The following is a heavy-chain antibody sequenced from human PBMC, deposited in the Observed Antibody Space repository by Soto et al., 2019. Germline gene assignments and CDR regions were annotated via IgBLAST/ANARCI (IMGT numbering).Heavy chain of an antibody. D-gene: IGHD4-17*01. CDR2: IIPILGIA. Sequence: QVQLVQSGAEVKKPGSSVKVSCKASGGTFSSYTISWVRQAPGQGLEWMGRIIPILGIANYAQKFQGRVTXSADKSTSTAYMELSSLRSEDTAVYYCARDLSLRDYWGQGTLVTVSS. CDR1: GGTFSSYT. J-gene: IGHJ4*02. V-gene: IGHV1-69*08. CDR3: ARDLSLRDY.